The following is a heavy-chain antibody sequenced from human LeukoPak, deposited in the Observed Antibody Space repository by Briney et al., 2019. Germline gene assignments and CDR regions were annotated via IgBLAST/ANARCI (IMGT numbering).Heavy chain of an antibody. D-gene: IGHD2-2*01. V-gene: IGHV3-20*04. Sequence: GGSLRLSCAASGFTFDDYGRSWVRQAPGKGLEWVSGINWNGGSTGYADSVKGRFTISRDNAKNSLYLQMNSLRAEDTALYYCARGYCSSTSCYFDYWGQGTLVTVSS. CDR3: ARGYCSSTSCYFDY. CDR2: INWNGGST. J-gene: IGHJ4*02. CDR1: GFTFDDYG.